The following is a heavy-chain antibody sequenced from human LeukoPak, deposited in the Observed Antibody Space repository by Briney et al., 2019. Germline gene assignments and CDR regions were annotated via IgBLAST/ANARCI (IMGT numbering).Heavy chain of an antibody. V-gene: IGHV4-30-2*01. D-gene: IGHD1-7*01. J-gene: IGHJ4*02. Sequence: SQTLSLTCTVSGGSISSGGYYWSWIRQPPGKGLEWIGYIYHSGSTYYNPSLKSRVTISVDRSKNQFSLKLSSVTAADTAVYYCARESTGTTGSWGQETLVTVSS. CDR2: IYHSGST. CDR1: GGSISSGGYY. CDR3: ARESTGTTGS.